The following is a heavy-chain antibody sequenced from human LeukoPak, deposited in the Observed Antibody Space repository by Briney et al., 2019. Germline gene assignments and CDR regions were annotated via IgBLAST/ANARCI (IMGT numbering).Heavy chain of an antibody. D-gene: IGHD5-18*01. CDR3: ARHGYSYGPFDP. V-gene: IGHV5-51*01. Sequence: GIIYPGHSDTRYSPSFQGQVTISADKSINTAYLQWSSQKASDTAMYYCARHGYSYGPFDPWGQGTLVTVSS. J-gene: IGHJ5*02. CDR2: IYPGHSDT.